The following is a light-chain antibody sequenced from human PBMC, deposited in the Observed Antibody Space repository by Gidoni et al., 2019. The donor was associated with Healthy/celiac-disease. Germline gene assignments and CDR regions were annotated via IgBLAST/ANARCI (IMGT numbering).Light chain of an antibody. Sequence: QSALTQPASVSGSTGQSITISCTGTSSDVGGYNYVSWYQHHPGKAPKLMIYDVSNRPSGVSNRFSGSKSGNTASLTISGLQAEDEADYYCSSYTSSSTLLVFGGGTKLTVL. CDR3: SSYTSSSTLLV. V-gene: IGLV2-14*03. CDR2: DVS. CDR1: SSDVGGYNY. J-gene: IGLJ2*01.